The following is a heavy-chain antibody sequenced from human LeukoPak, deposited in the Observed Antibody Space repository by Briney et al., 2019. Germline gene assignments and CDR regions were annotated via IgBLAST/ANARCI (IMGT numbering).Heavy chain of an antibody. CDR2: FDPEDGET. CDR1: GYTLTELS. CDR3: ATDSPAYYDFWSGEKTSHYYYYGMDV. D-gene: IGHD3-3*01. V-gene: IGHV1-24*01. J-gene: IGHJ6*02. Sequence: ASVKVSCKVSGYTLTELSMHWVRQAPGKGLEWMGGFDPEDGETIYAQKFQGRVTMTEDTSTDTAYMELSSLRSEDTAVYYCATDSPAYYDFWSGEKTSHYYYYGMDVWGQGTTVTVSS.